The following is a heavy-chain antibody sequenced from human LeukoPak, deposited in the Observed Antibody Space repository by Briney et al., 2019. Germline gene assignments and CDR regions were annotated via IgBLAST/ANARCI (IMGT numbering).Heavy chain of an antibody. J-gene: IGHJ4*02. CDR2: IYYSGST. CDR3: ARVPTYYDFWSGYYLVSYYYFDY. CDR1: GASISSSSYD. Sequence: KPSETLSLTCTVSGASISSSSYDWGWIRQPPGKGLEWIGSIYYSGSTYYNPSLKSRVTISVDTSKNQFSLKLSSVTAADTAVYYCARVPTYYDFWSGYYLVSYYYFDYWGQGTLVTVSS. V-gene: IGHV4-39*07. D-gene: IGHD3-3*01.